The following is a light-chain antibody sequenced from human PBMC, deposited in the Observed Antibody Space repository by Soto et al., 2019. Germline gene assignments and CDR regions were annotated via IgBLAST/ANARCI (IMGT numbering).Light chain of an antibody. CDR1: QSVFSN. V-gene: IGKV3-15*01. CDR2: GVS. J-gene: IGKJ4*01. CDR3: QQYNTWPLT. Sequence: EIVMTQSPATLSVSPGERVTLSCRASQSVFSNFAWYQQKPGQAPRLLIYGVSTRATGVPVRFSGSWSGTEFTLTISSLQSEDFAVYYCQQYNTWPLTFGGGTKVEIK.